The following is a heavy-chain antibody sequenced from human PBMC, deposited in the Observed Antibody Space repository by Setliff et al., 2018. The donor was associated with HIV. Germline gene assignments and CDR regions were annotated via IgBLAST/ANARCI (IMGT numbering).Heavy chain of an antibody. CDR2: IDHSGRS. J-gene: IGHJ5*01. V-gene: IGHV4-34*01. CDR1: GGSFSDDY. CDR3: AKCSGRFGVVTWFDT. Sequence: SETLSLTCAVYGGSFSDDYWSWIRQPPGRGMEWIGEIDHSGRSNYNPSLKSRVLMAIDASKSQISLNLTSISAADTAVYYCAKCSGRFGVVTWFDTWGHGMLVTVSS. D-gene: IGHD3-10*02.